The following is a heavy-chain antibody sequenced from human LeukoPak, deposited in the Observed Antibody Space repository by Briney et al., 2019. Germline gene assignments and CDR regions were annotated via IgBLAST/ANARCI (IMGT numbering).Heavy chain of an antibody. J-gene: IGHJ6*02. CDR1: GYTFTGYY. Sequence: ASVKVSCKASGYTFTGYYMHWVRQAPGQGLEWMGWINPNSGGTNYAQKFQGRVTMTRDTSISTAYMELSRLRSDDTAVYYCARDHSSGWQPGFSYYYYYYGMDVWGQGTTVTVSS. CDR3: ARDHSSGWQPGFSYYYYYYGMDV. V-gene: IGHV1-2*02. CDR2: INPNSGGT. D-gene: IGHD6-19*01.